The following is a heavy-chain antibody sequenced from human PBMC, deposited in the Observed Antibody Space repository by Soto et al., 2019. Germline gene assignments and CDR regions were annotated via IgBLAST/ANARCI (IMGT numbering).Heavy chain of an antibody. Sequence: ASVKVSCKASGYTFTSYAMHWVRQAPGQRLEWMGWINAGNGNTKYSQKFQGRVTITRDTSASTAYMELSSLRSEDTAVYYCARGIDSSGRTFDYWGQGTLVTVSS. CDR3: ARGIDSSGRTFDY. CDR2: INAGNGNT. D-gene: IGHD3-22*01. J-gene: IGHJ4*02. V-gene: IGHV1-3*01. CDR1: GYTFTSYA.